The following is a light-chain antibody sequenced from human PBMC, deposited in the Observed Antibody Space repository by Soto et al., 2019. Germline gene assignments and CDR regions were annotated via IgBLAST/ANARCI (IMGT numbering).Light chain of an antibody. V-gene: IGLV1-47*01. CDR1: SSNIGSNY. Sequence: QSVLTQPPSASGTPGQRVTLYCSGSSSNIGSNYAHWYRQLPGMAPTVLIYKNDQRPSSLPDRFSGSKSGTSASLAISGLRSEDEADYYCAAWDDSLSGLVFGGGTKVTVL. CDR3: AAWDDSLSGLV. CDR2: KND. J-gene: IGLJ2*01.